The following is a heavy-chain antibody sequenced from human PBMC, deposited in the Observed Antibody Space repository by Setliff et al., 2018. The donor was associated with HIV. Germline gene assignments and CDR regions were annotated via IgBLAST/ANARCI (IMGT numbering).Heavy chain of an antibody. CDR3: ARGDGTKYYYYYYMDV. J-gene: IGHJ6*03. D-gene: IGHD1-7*01. Sequence: SETLSLTCTVSGGSISSGGYYWSWIRQLPGKGLECIGYIYYSGSTNYNPSLKSRVTISVDTSKNQFSLKLSSVTAADTAVYYCARGDGTKYYYYYYMDVWGKGTTVTVSS. CDR2: IYYSGST. V-gene: IGHV4-61*08. CDR1: GGSISSGGYY.